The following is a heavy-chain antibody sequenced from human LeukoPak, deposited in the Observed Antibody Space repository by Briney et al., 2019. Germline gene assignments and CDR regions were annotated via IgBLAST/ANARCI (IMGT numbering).Heavy chain of an antibody. CDR2: MYSGGNT. CDR3: ARVQAVFQNFDY. CDR1: RFTVSSSY. J-gene: IGHJ4*02. V-gene: IGHV3-66*01. Sequence: GGSLRLSCAASRFTVSSSYISWVRQAPGKGLGWVSVMYSGGNTYYADSVKGRFTISRDKSKNTLYLQMNSLRAEDTAVYHCARVQAVFQNFDYWGQGTLVTVSS.